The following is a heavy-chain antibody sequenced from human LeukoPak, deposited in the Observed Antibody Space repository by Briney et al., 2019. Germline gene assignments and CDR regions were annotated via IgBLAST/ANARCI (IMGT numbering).Heavy chain of an antibody. V-gene: IGHV1-46*01. CDR3: ARDRRPVAGLDALDI. D-gene: IGHD6-19*01. J-gene: IGHJ3*02. Sequence: ASVKVSCKASGYTFSSYFIHWVRQAPGRGHEWLGIINPSGGTTRYAQKFQGRITMTRDKSTSTVYMELNNLRSEDTAVYYCARDRRPVAGLDALDIWGQGTMITISP. CDR1: GYTFSSYF. CDR2: INPSGGTT.